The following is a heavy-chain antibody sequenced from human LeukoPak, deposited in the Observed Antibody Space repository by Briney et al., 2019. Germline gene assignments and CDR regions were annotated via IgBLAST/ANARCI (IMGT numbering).Heavy chain of an antibody. D-gene: IGHD5-18*01. CDR2: ISAYNGNT. Sequence: GASVKVSCKASGYTFTSYGISWVRQAPGQGLEWMGWISAYNGNTNYAQKLQGRVTMTTDTSTSTAYMELRSLRSDDTAVYYCAIETVPVGVDTAMAFDYWGQGTLVTGSS. CDR3: AIETVPVGVDTAMAFDY. CDR1: GYTFTSYG. J-gene: IGHJ4*02. V-gene: IGHV1-18*01.